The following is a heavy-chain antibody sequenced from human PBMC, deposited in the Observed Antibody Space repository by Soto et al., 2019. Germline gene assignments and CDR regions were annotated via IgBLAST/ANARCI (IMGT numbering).Heavy chain of an antibody. CDR2: ITPMFGTA. CDR3: ARQFDYESSGYYYAY. J-gene: IGHJ4*02. D-gene: IGHD3-22*01. V-gene: IGHV1-69*13. CDR1: GGTFSRYT. Sequence: AVKVSCKASGGTFSRYTISWVRQAPGQGLEWMGGITPMFGTANYAQKFQGRVTIAADESTSTAYMELSSLRSEDTAVYYCARQFDYESSGYYYAYWGQGTVVTVSS.